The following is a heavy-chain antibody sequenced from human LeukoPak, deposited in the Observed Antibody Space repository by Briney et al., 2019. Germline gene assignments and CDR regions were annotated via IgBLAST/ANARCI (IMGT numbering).Heavy chain of an antibody. Sequence: SETLSLTCTVSGASITNYFWGWFRQPPGKGLQWIGHLYSGAYHYNPSLHRRVTISVDTAKNQLSLSLRSVTAADTALYCCARLRPLTTYSFSSGSYAFDYWGQGSLVTVSS. J-gene: IGHJ4*02. V-gene: IGHV4-4*09. D-gene: IGHD2-2*01. CDR1: GASITNYF. CDR3: ARLRPLTTYSFSSGSYAFDY. CDR2: LYSGAY.